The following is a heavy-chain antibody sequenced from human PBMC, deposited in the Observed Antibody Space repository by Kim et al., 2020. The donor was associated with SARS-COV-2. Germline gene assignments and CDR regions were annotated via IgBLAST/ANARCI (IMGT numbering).Heavy chain of an antibody. Sequence: SETLSLTCTVSGGSISSSSYYWGWIRQPPGKGLEWIGSIYYSGSTYYNPSLKSRVTISVDTSKNQFSLKLSSVTAADTAVYYCARDGGRRFGELGDNWF. CDR2: IYYSGST. V-gene: IGHV4-39*07. CDR3: ARDGGRRFGELGDNWF. CDR1: GGSISSSSYY. D-gene: IGHD3-10*01. J-gene: IGHJ5*01.